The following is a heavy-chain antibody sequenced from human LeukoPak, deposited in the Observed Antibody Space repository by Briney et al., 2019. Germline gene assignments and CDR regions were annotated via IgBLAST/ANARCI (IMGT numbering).Heavy chain of an antibody. J-gene: IGHJ4*02. V-gene: IGHV4-59*01. D-gene: IGHD5-18*01. CDR3: ARALVSYGPNFDY. CDR1: GGSISSYY. Sequence: KPSETLSLTCTVSGGSISSYYWSWIRQPPGKGLEWIGYIYYSGSTNYNPSLKSRVTISVDTSKNQFSLKLSAVTAADTAGYYCARALVSYGPNFDYWGQGTLVTVSS. CDR2: IYYSGST.